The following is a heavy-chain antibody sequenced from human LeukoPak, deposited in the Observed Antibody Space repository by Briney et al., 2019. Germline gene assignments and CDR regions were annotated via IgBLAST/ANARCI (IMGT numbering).Heavy chain of an antibody. D-gene: IGHD6-25*01. CDR2: INPNRGGT. CDR3: ASHSSGGAFDI. J-gene: IGHJ3*02. CDR1: GYTFTRYY. V-gene: IGHV1-2*06. Sequence: ASVKVSCKASGYTFTRYYMHWVRQAPGQGREWMGRINPNRGGTNYAQKFQGRVTMTRDPSISPAYMELSRLRSDDTAVYYCASHSSGGAFDIWGQGTMVTVSS.